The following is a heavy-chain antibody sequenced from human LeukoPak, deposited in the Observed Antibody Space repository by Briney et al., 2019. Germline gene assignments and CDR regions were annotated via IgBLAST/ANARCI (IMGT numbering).Heavy chain of an antibody. CDR1: GFIVSSYY. CDR2: IYSGGTT. D-gene: IGHD3-22*01. J-gene: IGHJ5*02. Sequence: HPGGSLRLSCTASGFIVSSYYMSWVRQAPGKGLEWVSLIYSGGTTYYADSVKGRFTISRDNSKNTLYLQMNSLRAEDTAVYYCAREAWDSSVTRWFDPWGQGTLVTVSS. CDR3: AREAWDSSVTRWFDP. V-gene: IGHV3-53*01.